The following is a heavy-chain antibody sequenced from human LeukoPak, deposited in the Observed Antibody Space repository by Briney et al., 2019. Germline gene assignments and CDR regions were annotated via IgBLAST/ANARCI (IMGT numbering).Heavy chain of an antibody. CDR1: GGTFGNYP. CDR2: IIPIYGTT. CDR3: ATHTGGYNYWWFDI. V-gene: IGHV1-69*01. D-gene: IGHD5-24*01. J-gene: IGHJ5*02. Sequence: SVTVSCKISGGTFGNYPIIWVRLAPGRGLECLGGIIPIYGTTNYAQMFHGRLTLTAHESTATAYMELSSLTSDDTAMYFCATHTGGYNYWWFDIWGQGTLVTVSS.